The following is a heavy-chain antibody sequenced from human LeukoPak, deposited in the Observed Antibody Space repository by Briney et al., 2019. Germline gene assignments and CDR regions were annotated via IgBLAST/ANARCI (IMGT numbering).Heavy chain of an antibody. Sequence: QSGGSLRLSCAASGFTFSSYAMHWVRQAPGKGLEWVAVISYDGSNKYYADSVKGRFTISRDNSKNTLYLQMNSLRAEDTAVYYCAREESSTVTTLNWFDPWGQGTLVTVSS. CDR2: ISYDGSNK. CDR3: AREESSTVTTLNWFDP. D-gene: IGHD4-17*01. J-gene: IGHJ5*02. CDR1: GFTFSSYA. V-gene: IGHV3-30-3*01.